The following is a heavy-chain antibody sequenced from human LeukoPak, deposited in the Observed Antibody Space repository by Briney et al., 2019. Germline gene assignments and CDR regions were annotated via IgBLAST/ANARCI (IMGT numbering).Heavy chain of an antibody. CDR3: ARGDHVRIYAESAFDI. J-gene: IGHJ3*02. CDR1: GYTFTSYA. D-gene: IGHD3-3*01. Sequence: GASVKVSCKASGYTFTSYAMNWVRQAPGQGLEGMGGIIPIFGTANYAQKFQGRVTITADESTSTAYMELSSLRSEDTAVYYCARGDHVRIYAESAFDIWGQGTKVTVSS. CDR2: IIPIFGTA. V-gene: IGHV1-69*13.